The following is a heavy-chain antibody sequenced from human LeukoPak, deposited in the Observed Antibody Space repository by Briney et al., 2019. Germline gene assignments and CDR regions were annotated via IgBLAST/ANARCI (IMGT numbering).Heavy chain of an antibody. CDR3: ARGDPHADL. V-gene: IGHV3-48*03. Sequence: GGSLRLSCAASGFDLSTYEMNWVRQAPGKGLEWIADITISGHTKNYADSVKGRFTISRDNARTSPYLQMNSLRVEDTGVYYCARGDPHADLWGQGTLVTVSS. J-gene: IGHJ5*02. CDR1: GFDLSTYE. CDR2: ITISGHTK.